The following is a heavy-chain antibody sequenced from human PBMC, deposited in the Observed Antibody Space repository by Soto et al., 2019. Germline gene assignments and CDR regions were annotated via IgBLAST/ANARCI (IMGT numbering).Heavy chain of an antibody. CDR2: ISVTSGST. CDR3: AKVPGNYFDY. Sequence: GGSLRLSCAASGFTFNNYAMSWVRQAPGKGLEWVSTISVTSGSTYYANSVKGRFTISRDNSKNTLILQMNTLRAEDTAVYYCAKVPGNYFDYWGQGTLVTVSS. D-gene: IGHD2-2*01. J-gene: IGHJ4*02. CDR1: GFTFNNYA. V-gene: IGHV3-23*01.